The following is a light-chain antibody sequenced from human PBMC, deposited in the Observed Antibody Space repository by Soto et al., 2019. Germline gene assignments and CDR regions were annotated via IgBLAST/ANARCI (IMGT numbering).Light chain of an antibody. J-gene: IGKJ5*01. CDR3: QQGYSTTPIT. CDR1: QSIKNY. Sequence: DIQMTQSPSSLSTAIGDRVTITCRASQSIKNYLTWYQHKPGAAPKLLIFGASNLESGVPSRFSGSGSGTEFILSISSLQPEDFATYYCQQGYSTTPITFGQGTRLEIK. V-gene: IGKV1-39*01. CDR2: GAS.